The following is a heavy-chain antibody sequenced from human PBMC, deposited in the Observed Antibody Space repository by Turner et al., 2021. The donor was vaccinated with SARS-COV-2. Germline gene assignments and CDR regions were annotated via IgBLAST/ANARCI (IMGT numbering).Heavy chain of an antibody. V-gene: IGHV3-9*01. CDR1: GFSFDDDA. CDR2: GSWNSGNR. D-gene: IGHD5-12*01. Sequence: ELLLVESGGGLVQPGRFLRHSCSASGFSFDDDALHCVRQAPGKGREWVSGGSWNSGNRGYADSVKGRFTISRDNAKNSLYLQMNSLRGEDTALYYCEKDIGIRYSGYDWTGAFDIWGQGTMVTVSS. CDR3: EKDIGIRYSGYDWTGAFDI. J-gene: IGHJ3*02.